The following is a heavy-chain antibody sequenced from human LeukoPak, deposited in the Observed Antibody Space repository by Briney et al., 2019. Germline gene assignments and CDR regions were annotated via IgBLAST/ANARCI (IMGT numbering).Heavy chain of an antibody. CDR3: ARGSNYDTLTGYPFWYFDL. J-gene: IGHJ2*01. CDR1: GGSFSDYY. Sequence: SETLSLTCAVYGGSFSDYYWSWIRQPPGKGLEWVGEINHSGSTNYNPSLRSRVTMSVDTSNNQFSLKLSSVTAADTAVYYCARGSNYDTLTGYPFWYFDLWGRGTLVTVSS. D-gene: IGHD3-9*01. CDR2: INHSGST. V-gene: IGHV4-34*01.